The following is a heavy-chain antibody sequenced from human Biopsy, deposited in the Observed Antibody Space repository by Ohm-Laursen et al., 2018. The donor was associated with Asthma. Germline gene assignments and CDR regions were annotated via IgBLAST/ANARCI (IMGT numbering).Heavy chain of an antibody. CDR2: ISYDGRET. CDR1: GFSFSNYG. CDR3: TRDRFYNSVTSESFYYGVDV. Sequence: RSLRLSCAASGFSFSNYGVHWVRQGPGKGPEWVALISYDGRETGYVDSVKGRFTISRDNFRNTVHLQMSSLRPEDSAVYYCTRDRFYNSVTSESFYYGVDVWGQGTTVTVSS. D-gene: IGHD2-21*02. J-gene: IGHJ6*02. V-gene: IGHV3-30*03.